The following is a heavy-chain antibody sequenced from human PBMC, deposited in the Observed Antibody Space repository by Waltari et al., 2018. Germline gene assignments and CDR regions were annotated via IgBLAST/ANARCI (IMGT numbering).Heavy chain of an antibody. Sequence: QVQLVQSGAEVKKPGASVKVSCKASGYTFTSYGISWVRQAPGQGLEWMGWISAYNGNPNYAQQLQGRVTMTTDTSTSTAYMELRSLRSDDTAVYYCARETRGYYYGSGRLGYWGQGTLVTVSS. CDR1: GYTFTSYG. CDR2: ISAYNGNP. J-gene: IGHJ4*02. V-gene: IGHV1-18*01. D-gene: IGHD3-10*01. CDR3: ARETRGYYYGSGRLGY.